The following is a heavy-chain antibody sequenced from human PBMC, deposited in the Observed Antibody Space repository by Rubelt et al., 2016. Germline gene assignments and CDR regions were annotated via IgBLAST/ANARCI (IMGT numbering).Heavy chain of an antibody. CDR2: ISAYNGNT. V-gene: IGHV1-18*01. D-gene: IGHD2-21*02. Sequence: VRQAPGQGLEWMGWISAYNGNTNYAQKLQGRVTMTTDTSTSTAYMELRSLRSDDTAVYYCAICDSQYYYYGMDVWGQGTTVTVSS. CDR3: AICDSQYYYYGMDV. J-gene: IGHJ6*02.